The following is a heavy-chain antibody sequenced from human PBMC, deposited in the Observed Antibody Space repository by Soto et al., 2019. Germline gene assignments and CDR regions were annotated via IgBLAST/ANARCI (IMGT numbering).Heavy chain of an antibody. CDR3: AHRRTETEKYYHGMDV. Sequence: QITLKEYGPTLVKPTQTLTLTCTFSGFSLSTSGVGVGWICQPPGKALEWLTLIYWDDDKYYNPFLKSRFTVTKDTSKNQVVLTMTTMDPVETGTYYCAHRRTETEKYYHGMDVWGQGTTVTFSS. CDR1: GFSLSTSGVG. CDR2: IYWDDDK. J-gene: IGHJ6*02. V-gene: IGHV2-5*02.